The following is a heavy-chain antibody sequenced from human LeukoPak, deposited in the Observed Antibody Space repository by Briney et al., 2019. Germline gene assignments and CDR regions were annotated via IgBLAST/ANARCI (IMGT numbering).Heavy chain of an antibody. V-gene: IGHV4-59*01. D-gene: IGHD3-3*01. J-gene: IGHJ5*02. CDR1: GGSISSYY. CDR3: ATTTIFGGPGRLDP. Sequence: SETLSLTCTVSGGSISSYYWSWIRQPPGKGLEWIGYIYYSGSTNYNPSLKSRVTISVDTSKNQFSLKLSSVTAADTAVYYCATTTIFGGPGRLDPWGQGTLVTVSS. CDR2: IYYSGST.